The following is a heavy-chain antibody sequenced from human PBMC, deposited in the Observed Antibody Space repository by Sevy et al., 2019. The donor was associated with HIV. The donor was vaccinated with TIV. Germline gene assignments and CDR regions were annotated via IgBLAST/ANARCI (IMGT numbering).Heavy chain of an antibody. D-gene: IGHD6-13*01. CDR3: ARSISWYASFDS. Sequence: ASVKVSCKASGRTFSNYAINWVRQGPGQGLEWMGGIIPRFGTANYVQKFQGRVTITADVSTKTAYMELSSLRSEDTAVDYCARSISWYASFDSWGQGTLVTVSS. V-gene: IGHV1-69*13. CDR2: IIPRFGTA. CDR1: GRTFSNYA. J-gene: IGHJ4*02.